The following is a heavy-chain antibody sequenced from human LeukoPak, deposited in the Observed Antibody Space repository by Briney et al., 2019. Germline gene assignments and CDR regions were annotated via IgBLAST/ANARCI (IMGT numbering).Heavy chain of an antibody. CDR2: ISYDGSNK. CDR3: ARDNFKDSSSHSYYYYYMDV. J-gene: IGHJ6*03. CDR1: GFTHSNYW. D-gene: IGHD6-13*01. Sequence: GGSLRLSCAASGFTHSNYWMTWVRQAPGKGLEWVAVISYDGSNKYYADSVKGRFTISRDNSKNTLYLQMNSLRAEDTAVYYCARDNFKDSSSHSYYYYYMDVWGKGTTVTVSS. V-gene: IGHV3-30*03.